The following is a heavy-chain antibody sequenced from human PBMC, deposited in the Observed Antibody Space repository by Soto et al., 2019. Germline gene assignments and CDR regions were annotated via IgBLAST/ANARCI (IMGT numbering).Heavy chain of an antibody. Sequence: QVQLQESGPGLVKPSETLSLTCAVSGDSISSPNWWSWYRQPPGKGLELVGEMFASGSSNYNPSLNGRVTMSLGTSKNHFSLRLTYLTAADTAIYYCAREGFDHRPDYWGQGIPVTVSS. CDR1: GDSISSPNW. J-gene: IGHJ4*02. CDR3: AREGFDHRPDY. CDR2: MFASGSS. V-gene: IGHV4-4*02.